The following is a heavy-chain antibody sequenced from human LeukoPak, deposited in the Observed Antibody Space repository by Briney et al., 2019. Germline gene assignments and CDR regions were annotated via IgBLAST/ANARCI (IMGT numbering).Heavy chain of an antibody. Sequence: SETLSLTCPVSGGSISSDYWSWIRPPPGKGLEWIGYFQYSGSTNYNPSLKSRVTISVDTSKNQFSLKMSSVTAADTAVYYCARAVGFEWFDPWGQGTLVTVSS. D-gene: IGHD3-10*01. CDR2: FQYSGST. CDR3: ARAVGFEWFDP. V-gene: IGHV4-59*01. J-gene: IGHJ5*02. CDR1: GGSISSDY.